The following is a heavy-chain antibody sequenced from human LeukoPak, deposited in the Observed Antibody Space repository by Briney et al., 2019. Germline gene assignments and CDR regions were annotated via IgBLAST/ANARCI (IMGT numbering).Heavy chain of an antibody. J-gene: IGHJ6*02. Sequence: GGSLRLSCAASGFTFSSYSMNWVRQAPGKGLEWVSSISSSSYIFYADSVKGRFTISRDNAKNSLYLQMNSLRAEDTAVYYCARELGDRTGGSCFYYGMDVWGQGTTVTVSS. CDR1: GFTFSSYS. CDR2: ISSSSYI. D-gene: IGHD2-15*01. V-gene: IGHV3-21*01. CDR3: ARELGDRTGGSCFYYGMDV.